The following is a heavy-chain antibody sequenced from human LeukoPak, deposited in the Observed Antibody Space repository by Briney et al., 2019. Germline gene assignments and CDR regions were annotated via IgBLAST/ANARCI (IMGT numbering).Heavy chain of an antibody. J-gene: IGHJ6*04. V-gene: IGHV3-43*01. D-gene: IGHD3-22*01. Sequence: GGSLRLSCAASGFTFDDYTMHWVRHAPGKGLEWVSLISWDGGSTYYADSVKGRFTISRDNSKNSLYLQMNSLRAEDTAVYYCATGGITMIVVDTMMDVWGKGTTVTVSS. CDR1: GFTFDDYT. CDR2: ISWDGGST. CDR3: ATGGITMIVVDTMMDV.